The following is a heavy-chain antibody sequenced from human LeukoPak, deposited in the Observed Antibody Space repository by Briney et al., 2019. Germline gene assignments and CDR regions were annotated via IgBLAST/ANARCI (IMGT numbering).Heavy chain of an antibody. CDR2: IYYSGST. CDR1: GGSIGTYY. Sequence: PSETLSLTCTVSGGSIGTYYWSWIRQPPGKGLEWIGYIYYSGSTNYNPSLKSRVTISVDTSKNQFSLKLSSVTAADTAVYYCARVQSVWGSYRPPYYYYYMDVWGKGTTVTISS. CDR3: ARVQSVWGSYRPPYYYYYMDV. J-gene: IGHJ6*03. V-gene: IGHV4-59*01. D-gene: IGHD3-16*02.